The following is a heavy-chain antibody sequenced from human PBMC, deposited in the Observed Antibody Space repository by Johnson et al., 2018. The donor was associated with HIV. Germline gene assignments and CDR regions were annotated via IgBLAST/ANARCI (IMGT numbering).Heavy chain of an antibody. V-gene: IGHV3-66*01. D-gene: IGHD2-21*01. Sequence: VQLVESGGGLVQPGGSLRLSCAASEFTVSANYMSWVRQAPGKGLEWVSVTYSGGTTFYADSVKGRFTISRDNSRNTLYLQMNSLRAEETAVYYCARARTVVIARPDAFDIWGQGTMVTVSS. CDR3: ARARTVVIARPDAFDI. CDR2: TYSGGTT. J-gene: IGHJ3*02. CDR1: EFTVSANY.